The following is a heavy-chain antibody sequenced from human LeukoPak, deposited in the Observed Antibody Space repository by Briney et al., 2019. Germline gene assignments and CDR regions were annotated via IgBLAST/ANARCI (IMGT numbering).Heavy chain of an antibody. CDR1: GFTFSNYW. CDR2: IKQDGSEK. CDR3: ARIPIRIGVAGLGAAGLDY. D-gene: IGHD6-13*01. V-gene: IGHV3-7*03. J-gene: IGHJ4*02. Sequence: GGSLRLSCAASGFTFSNYWMSWVRQAPGKGLEWVANIKQDGSEKYYVDSEKGRFTISRDNTKNSLYLQMNSLRAEDTAVYYCARIPIRIGVAGLGAAGLDYWGQGTLVTVSS.